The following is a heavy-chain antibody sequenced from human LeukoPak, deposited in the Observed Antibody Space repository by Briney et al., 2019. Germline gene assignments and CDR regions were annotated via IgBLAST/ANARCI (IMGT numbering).Heavy chain of an antibody. Sequence: ASVKVSCKASGYTFTGYYMHWVRQAPGQGLEWMGWINPNSGGTNYAQKFQGRVTMTRDTSIGTAYMELSRLRSDDTAVYYCARDREGYYYDSSGYYSYWGQGTLVTVSS. J-gene: IGHJ4*02. CDR2: INPNSGGT. V-gene: IGHV1-2*02. D-gene: IGHD3-22*01. CDR1: GYTFTGYY. CDR3: ARDREGYYYDSSGYYSY.